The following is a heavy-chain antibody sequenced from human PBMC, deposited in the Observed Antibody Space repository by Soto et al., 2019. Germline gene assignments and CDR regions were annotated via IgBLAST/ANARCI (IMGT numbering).Heavy chain of an antibody. J-gene: IGHJ6*03. CDR1: GYTFTSYD. CDR2: MNPNSGNT. V-gene: IGHV1-8*01. CDR3: ARVFRSRVHTLYYYYYYMDV. Sequence: ASVKVSCKASGYTFTSYDINWVRQATGQGLEWMGWMNPNSGNTGYAQKFQGRVTMTRNTSISTAYMELSSLRSEDTAVYYCARVFRSRVHTLYYYYYYMDVWGKGTTVTVSS. D-gene: IGHD6-13*01.